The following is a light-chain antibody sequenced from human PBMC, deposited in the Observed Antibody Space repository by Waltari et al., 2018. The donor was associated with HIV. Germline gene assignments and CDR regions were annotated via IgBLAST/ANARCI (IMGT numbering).Light chain of an antibody. J-gene: IGLJ3*02. CDR1: SSNTVNNY. CDR2: RSN. Sequence: QSVLTQPPSASGTPGQRVTISCSGRSSNTVNNYVYRYQQLPGTAPKVLIYRSNQRPSGVPDRFSGSKSGTSASLAISGLRSEDEADYYCAAWEDSLSGPVFGGGTKLIVL. CDR3: AAWEDSLSGPV. V-gene: IGLV1-47*01.